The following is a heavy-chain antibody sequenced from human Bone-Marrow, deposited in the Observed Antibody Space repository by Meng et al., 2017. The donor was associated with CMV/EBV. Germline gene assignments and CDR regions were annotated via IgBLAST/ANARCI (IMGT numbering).Heavy chain of an antibody. D-gene: IGHD2-2*01. CDR1: GGSISSYY. J-gene: IGHJ6*02. Sequence: SETLSLTCNVSGGSISSYYWSYIRQPPGKGREWIGEINHSGSTNYNPSLKSRVIISVDTSKNQFSLKLSSVTAADTAVYFCARGWSYCSTTSCSNGDYYYYYGMDVWGQGTTVTVSS. V-gene: IGHV4-34*01. CDR3: ARGWSYCSTTSCSNGDYYYYYGMDV. CDR2: INHSGST.